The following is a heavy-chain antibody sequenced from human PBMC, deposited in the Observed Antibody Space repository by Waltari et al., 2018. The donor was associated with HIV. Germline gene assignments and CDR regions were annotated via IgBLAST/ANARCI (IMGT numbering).Heavy chain of an antibody. D-gene: IGHD2-2*01. CDR2: INHSGST. Sequence: QVQLRQWGAGLLKPSETLSLTCAVYGGSFSGSYWSGIRQPPGKGLAWIGEINHSGSTNYNPSLKSRVTISVDTSKNQFSLKLTSVTAADTAVFYCARARLVSRGQYCSTTSCLPHYYYYYGMDVWGQGTTVTVSS. CDR1: GGSFSGSY. CDR3: ARARLVSRGQYCSTTSCLPHYYYYYGMDV. J-gene: IGHJ6*02. V-gene: IGHV4-34*01.